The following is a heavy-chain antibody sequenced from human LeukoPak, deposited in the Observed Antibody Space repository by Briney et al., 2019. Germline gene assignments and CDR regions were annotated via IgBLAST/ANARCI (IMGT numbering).Heavy chain of an antibody. D-gene: IGHD5-18*01. Sequence: PGRSLRLSCAASGFTFSSYGMHWVRQAPGKGLEWVAVIWYDGSNKHYADSVKGRFTTSRDNSKNTLYVQMNSLRGEDTAVYYCARDLSPTMVTMSYYGMDVWGQGTTVTVSS. CDR3: ARDLSPTMVTMSYYGMDV. CDR1: GFTFSSYG. J-gene: IGHJ6*02. V-gene: IGHV3-33*01. CDR2: IWYDGSNK.